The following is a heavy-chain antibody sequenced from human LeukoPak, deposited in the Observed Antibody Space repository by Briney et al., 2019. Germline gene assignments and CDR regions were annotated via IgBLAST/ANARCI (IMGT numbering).Heavy chain of an antibody. D-gene: IGHD4-23*01. CDR3: AREDYGGKTLEGYYYYGMDV. CDR2: INPSGGST. Sequence: GASVKVSCKASGYTFTSYYMHWVRQAPGQGLEWMGIINPSGGSTSYAQKFQGRVTMTRDTSTSTVYMELSSLRSEDTAVYYCAREDYGGKTLEGYYYYGMDVWGQGTTVTVSS. V-gene: IGHV1-46*01. J-gene: IGHJ6*02. CDR1: GYTFTSYY.